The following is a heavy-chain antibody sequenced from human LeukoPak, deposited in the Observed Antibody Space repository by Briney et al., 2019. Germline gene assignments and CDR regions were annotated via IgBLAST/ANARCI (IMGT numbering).Heavy chain of an antibody. J-gene: IGHJ1*01. CDR3: TRGGPVAGTHKYFQH. V-gene: IGHV1-18*01. D-gene: IGHD6-19*01. CDR2: ISAYNANT. Sequence: PWASVKVSCKASGYTFTSYGISWVRQAPGQGLEWMGWISAYNANTDYGQKFQGRVTLTRNTSISTAYMELSSLRSEDTAVYYCTRGGPVAGTHKYFQHWGQGTLVTVSS. CDR1: GYTFTSYG.